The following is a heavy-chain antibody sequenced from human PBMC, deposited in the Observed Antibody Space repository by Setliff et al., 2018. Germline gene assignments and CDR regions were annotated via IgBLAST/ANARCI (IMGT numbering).Heavy chain of an antibody. Sequence: ASVKVSCKASGYTFTSYAMHWVRQAPGQRLEWMGWINAGNGNTKYAQKFQGRVTMTTDTSTSTAYLELRSLTSDDTAVYYCSRLVRYCTTTSCQGASGAEFWGQGTLVTVSS. J-gene: IGHJ4*02. CDR3: SRLVRYCTTTSCQGASGAEF. CDR1: GYTFTSYA. D-gene: IGHD2-2*01. V-gene: IGHV1-3*01. CDR2: INAGNGNT.